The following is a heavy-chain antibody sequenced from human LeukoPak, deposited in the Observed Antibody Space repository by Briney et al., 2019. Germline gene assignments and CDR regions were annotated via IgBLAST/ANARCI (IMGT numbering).Heavy chain of an antibody. CDR1: GYTFTTSD. Sequence: ASVKVSCTASGYTFTTSDINWVRQATGQGLEWMGWMNPNSGKTGSAQKFQGRLTMTKNTSTSTAYMEETGLKFEDTAIYYCARGRPGPAGAGTYDFWGQGTLITVAS. J-gene: IGHJ4*02. CDR3: ARGRPGPAGAGTYDF. V-gene: IGHV1-8*01. D-gene: IGHD6-13*01. CDR2: MNPNSGKT.